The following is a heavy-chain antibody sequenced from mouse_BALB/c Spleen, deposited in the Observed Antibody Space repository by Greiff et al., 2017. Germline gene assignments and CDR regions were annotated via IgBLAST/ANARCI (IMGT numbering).Heavy chain of an antibody. Sequence: EVQLVESGPGLVKPSQSLSLTCTVTGYSITSDYAWNWIRQFPGNKLEWMGYISYSGSTSYNPSLKSRISITRDTSKNQFFLQLNSVTTEDTATYYCASTTVVATRDYWGQGTTLTVSS. CDR1: GYSITSDYA. D-gene: IGHD1-1*01. CDR3: ASTTVVATRDY. CDR2: ISYSGST. V-gene: IGHV3-2*02. J-gene: IGHJ2*01.